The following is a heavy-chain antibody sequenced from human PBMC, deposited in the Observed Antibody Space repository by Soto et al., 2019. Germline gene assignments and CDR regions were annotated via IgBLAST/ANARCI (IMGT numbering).Heavy chain of an antibody. D-gene: IGHD3-10*01. CDR2: IYYSGST. Sequence: PLETLSLTCTVSGGSISSYYWSWIRQPPGKGLEWIGYIYYSGSTNYNPSLKSRVTISVDTSKNQFSLKLSSVTAADTAVYYCARGFYGSGSYPDYYYYYYYMDVWGKGTTVTVSS. V-gene: IGHV4-59*01. J-gene: IGHJ6*03. CDR3: ARGFYGSGSYPDYYYYYYYMDV. CDR1: GGSISSYY.